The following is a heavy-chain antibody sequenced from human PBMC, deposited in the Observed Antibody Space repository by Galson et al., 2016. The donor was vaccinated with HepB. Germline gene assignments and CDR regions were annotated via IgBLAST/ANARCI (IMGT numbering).Heavy chain of an antibody. CDR1: GFSFRSSW. V-gene: IGHV3-7*01. Sequence: SLRLSCAASGFSFRSSWMSWVRQAPGKGLEWVAALRPDGSDGDYLNSVKGRFAISRDNAENSLYLEINSLTIEDTAVYYCATHNAWKLDSWGQGTLVTVSS. CDR2: LRPDGSDG. D-gene: IGHD1-1*01. J-gene: IGHJ5*01. CDR3: ATHNAWKLDS.